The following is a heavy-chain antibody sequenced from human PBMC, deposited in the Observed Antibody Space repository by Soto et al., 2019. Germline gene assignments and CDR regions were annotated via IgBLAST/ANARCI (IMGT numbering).Heavy chain of an antibody. CDR2: ISAYNGNT. CDR1: GYTFTSYG. CDR3: ARSPLSYYDFWSGYYRPTPPDAFDI. D-gene: IGHD3-3*01. J-gene: IGHJ3*02. Sequence: QVQLVQSGAEVKKPGASVKVSCKASGYTFTSYGISWVRQAPGQGLEWMGWISAYNGNTNYAQKLQGRVTMTTGTSTSTAYMELRSLRSDDTAVYYCARSPLSYYDFWSGYYRPTPPDAFDIWGQGTMVTVSS. V-gene: IGHV1-18*04.